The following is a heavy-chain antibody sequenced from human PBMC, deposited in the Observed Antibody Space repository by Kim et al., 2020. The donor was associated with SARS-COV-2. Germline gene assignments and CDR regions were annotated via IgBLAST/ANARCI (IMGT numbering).Heavy chain of an antibody. Sequence: GGSLRLSCSASGFTFSNYAMHWVRQAPGKGLEYVSGISSNGGSTYYADSVKDRFIISRDNSQNTLYLQMSSLRSEDTAVYYCVKERTSGWYDFDYCGQGTLVAVSS. CDR2: ISSNGGST. J-gene: IGHJ4*02. CDR1: GFTFSNYA. V-gene: IGHV3-64D*06. CDR3: VKERTSGWYDFDY. D-gene: IGHD6-19*01.